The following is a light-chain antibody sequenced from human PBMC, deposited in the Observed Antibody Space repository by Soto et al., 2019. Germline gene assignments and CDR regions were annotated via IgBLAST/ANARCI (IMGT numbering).Light chain of an antibody. V-gene: IGKV1-33*01. CDR1: QDISNY. Sequence: DIQITQSPSSLSASVGDIVTITCQASQDISNYLNWYQQKKGKAPKLLIYDASNLETGVPSRLSGSGYGTDFTFTISSMQNEDIETYYCQQYDNLTLTFGGGTKVDIK. CDR2: DAS. CDR3: QQYDNLTLT. J-gene: IGKJ4*01.